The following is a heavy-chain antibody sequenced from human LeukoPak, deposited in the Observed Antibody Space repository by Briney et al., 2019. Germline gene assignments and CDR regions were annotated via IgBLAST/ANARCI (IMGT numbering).Heavy chain of an antibody. CDR1: GFTFSTYG. V-gene: IGHV3-30*02. CDR2: IRYDGRNK. Sequence: GGSLRLSCAASGFTFSTYGMHWVRQAPGKGLEWVALIRYDGRNKYYADSVKGRFTISRDNSKITLCLQMNSLRAEDTAVYYCAKEIWPTVTTPGHTHFDYWGQGTLVTVSS. J-gene: IGHJ4*02. D-gene: IGHD4-17*01. CDR3: AKEIWPTVTTPGHTHFDY.